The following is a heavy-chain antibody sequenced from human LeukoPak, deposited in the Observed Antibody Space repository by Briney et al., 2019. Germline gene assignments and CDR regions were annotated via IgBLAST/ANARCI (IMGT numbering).Heavy chain of an antibody. J-gene: IGHJ4*02. Sequence: SETLSLTCTVSGASISTCDCYWGWIRQPPGKGLEWIGSAYHTGRADYNPSLKSRVTISVDTSKNQFSLKLTSVTAADTAIYCCARHPAYWGQGTLVTVSS. CDR1: GASISTCDCY. V-gene: IGHV4-39*01. CDR3: ARHPAY. CDR2: AYHTGRA.